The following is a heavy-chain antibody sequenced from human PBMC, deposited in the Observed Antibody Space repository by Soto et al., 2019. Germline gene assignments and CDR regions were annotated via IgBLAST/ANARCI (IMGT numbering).Heavy chain of an antibody. CDR2: INSDGSST. CDR3: ARDQGAAAGTYYYGMDV. CDR1: GFTFSSYW. Sequence: GGSLRLSCAASGFTFSSYWMHWVRQAPGKGLVWVSRINSDGSSTSYAGSVKGRFTISRDNAKNTLYLQMNSLRAEDTAVYYCARDQGAAAGTYYYGMDVWGQGTTVTVS. D-gene: IGHD6-13*01. V-gene: IGHV3-74*01. J-gene: IGHJ6*02.